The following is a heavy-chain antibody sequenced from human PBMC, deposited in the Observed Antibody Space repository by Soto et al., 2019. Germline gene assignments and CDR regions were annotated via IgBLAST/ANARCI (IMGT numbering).Heavy chain of an antibody. CDR3: AKDNYGSGSYWDYYYGMDV. CDR2: INAGNGNT. V-gene: IGHV1-3*01. Sequence: QVQLVQSGAEVKKPGASVKVSCKASGYTFTSYAMHWVRQAPGQRLEWMGWINAGNGNTKYSQKFQGRVTITRDTSASTAYMELSSLRSEDTAVYYCAKDNYGSGSYWDYYYGMDVWGQGTTVTVSS. J-gene: IGHJ6*02. D-gene: IGHD3-10*01. CDR1: GYTFTSYA.